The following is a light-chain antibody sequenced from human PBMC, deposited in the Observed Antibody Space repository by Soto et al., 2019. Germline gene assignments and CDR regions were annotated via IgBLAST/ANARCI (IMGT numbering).Light chain of an antibody. V-gene: IGLV2-11*01. CDR1: SSDVGGYNY. CDR3: SSYAGTYSYV. CDR2: GVS. Sequence: QSVMTQHRSVAESRRQSVTISCTGTSSDVGGYNYVSWYQQHPGTAPKLIIFGVSKRPSGVPDRFSGSKSGNTASLSISGLQAEDEADYYCSSYAGTYSYVLGTGTKVTVL. J-gene: IGLJ1*01.